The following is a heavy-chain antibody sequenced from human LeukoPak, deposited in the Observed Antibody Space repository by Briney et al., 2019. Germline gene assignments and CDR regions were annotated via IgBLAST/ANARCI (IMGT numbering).Heavy chain of an antibody. D-gene: IGHD6-13*01. CDR2: IKQDGSEK. V-gene: IGHV3-7*03. Sequence: SGGSLRLSCAASGFTFSSYWMSWVRQAPGKGLEWVANIKQDGSEKYYVDSVKGRFTISRDNSKNTLYLQMNSLRAEDTAVYYCARGTSSWYPRSAIYFDYWGQGTLVTVSS. CDR3: ARGTSSWYPRSAIYFDY. CDR1: GFTFSSYW. J-gene: IGHJ4*02.